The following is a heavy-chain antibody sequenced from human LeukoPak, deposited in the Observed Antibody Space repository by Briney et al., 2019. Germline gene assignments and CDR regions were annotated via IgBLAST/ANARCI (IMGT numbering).Heavy chain of an antibody. D-gene: IGHD3-3*01. CDR1: GGSFSGYY. Sequence: SETLSLTCAVYGGSFSGYYWSWIRQPPGKGLEWIGEINHSGSTNYNPSLKSRVTISVDTSKNQFSLKLSSVTAADTAVYYCARDFWSGYYAWFDPWGQGTLVTVSS. V-gene: IGHV4-34*01. CDR2: INHSGST. CDR3: ARDFWSGYYAWFDP. J-gene: IGHJ5*02.